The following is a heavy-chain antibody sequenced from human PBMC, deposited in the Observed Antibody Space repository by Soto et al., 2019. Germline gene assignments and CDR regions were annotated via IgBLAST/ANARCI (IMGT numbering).Heavy chain of an antibody. CDR1: GFTFSNYA. Sequence: GGSLRLSCAASGFTFSNYAMSWVRQAPGKGLEWVSTISGNGGSTYYADSVKGRFTISRDNSKNMLFLQINSLRDGDSAVYYCAKRPASIITFDYWGKGTPVTVSS. J-gene: IGHJ4*02. CDR2: ISGNGGST. CDR3: AKRPASIITFDY. D-gene: IGHD2-2*01. V-gene: IGHV3-23*01.